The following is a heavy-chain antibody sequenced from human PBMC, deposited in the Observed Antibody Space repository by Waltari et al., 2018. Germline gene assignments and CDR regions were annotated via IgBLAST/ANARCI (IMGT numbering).Heavy chain of an antibody. CDR1: GGSISSYY. V-gene: IGHV4-59*01. CDR3: ARDRPYYYDSSGYLGYFDY. CDR2: IYYSGST. J-gene: IGHJ4*02. Sequence: QVQLQESGPGLVKPSETLSLTFTVSGGSISSYYWSWIRQPPGKGLEWIGYIYYSGSTNYNPSLKSRVTISVDTSKNQFSLKLSSVTAADTAVYYCARDRPYYYDSSGYLGYFDYWGQGTLVTVSS. D-gene: IGHD3-22*01.